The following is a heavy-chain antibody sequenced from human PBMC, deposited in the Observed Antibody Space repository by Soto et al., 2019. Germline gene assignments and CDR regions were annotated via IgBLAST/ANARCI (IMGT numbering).Heavy chain of an antibody. J-gene: IGHJ4*02. CDR3: AREGGIQLWARGFDY. CDR2: INPSGGST. D-gene: IGHD5-18*01. V-gene: IGHV1-46*01. Sequence: ASVKVSCKASGYTFTSYYMHWVRQAPGQGLEWMGIINPSGGSTSYAQKFQGRVTMTRDTSTSTVYMELSSLRSEDTAVYYCAREGGIQLWARGFDYWGQGTLVTVSS. CDR1: GYTFTSYY.